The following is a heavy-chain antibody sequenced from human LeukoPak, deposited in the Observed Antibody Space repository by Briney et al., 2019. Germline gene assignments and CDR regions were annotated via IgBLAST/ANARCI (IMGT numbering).Heavy chain of an antibody. J-gene: IGHJ6*02. CDR2: IYSGGST. V-gene: IGHV3-53*01. D-gene: IGHD3-22*01. CDR1: GFTVSSNY. CDR3: ARDSPYYYDSSGYYPDYGMDV. Sequence: PGGSLRLSCAASGFTVSSNYMSWVRQAPGKGLEWVSVIYSGGSTYYADSVKGRFTISRDNSKNTLYLQMNSLRAEDTAVYYCARDSPYYYDSSGYYPDYGMDVWGQGTTVTVSS.